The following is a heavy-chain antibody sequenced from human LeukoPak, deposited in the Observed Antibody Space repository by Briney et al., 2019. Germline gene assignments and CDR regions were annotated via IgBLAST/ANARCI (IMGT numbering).Heavy chain of an antibody. CDR3: AREYSRLYGMDV. V-gene: IGHV3-66*01. CDR2: IYSGGST. CDR1: GFTVSGNY. Sequence: PGDSLRLSCAASGFTVSGNYMSWVRQAPGKGLEWVSVIYSGGSTYYADSVKGRFTISRDNSKNTLYLQMNSLRAEDTAVYYCAREYSRLYGMDVWGQGTTVTVSS. J-gene: IGHJ6*02. D-gene: IGHD6-13*01.